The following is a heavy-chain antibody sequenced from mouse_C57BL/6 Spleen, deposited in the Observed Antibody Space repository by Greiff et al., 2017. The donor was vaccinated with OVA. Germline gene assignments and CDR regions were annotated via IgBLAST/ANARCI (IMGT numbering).Heavy chain of an antibody. CDR3: ARREGGDDYEVHAMDY. J-gene: IGHJ4*01. CDR1: GYTFTGYW. CDR2: ILPGSGST. D-gene: IGHD2-4*01. Sequence: QVQLKESGAELMKPGASVKLSCKATGYTFTGYWIEWVKQRPGHGLEWIGEILPGSGSTNYNEKFKGKATFTADTSSNTAYMQLSSLTTEDSAIYDCARREGGDDYEVHAMDYWGQGTSVTVSS. V-gene: IGHV1-9*01.